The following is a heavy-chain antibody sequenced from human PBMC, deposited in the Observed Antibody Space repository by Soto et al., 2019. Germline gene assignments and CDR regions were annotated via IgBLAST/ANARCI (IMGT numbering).Heavy chain of an antibody. Sequence: ASVKVSCKASGYTFTSYGISWVRQAPGQGLEWMGWISAYNGNTNYAQKLQGRVTMTTDTSTSTAYMELRSLRSDDTAVYYCARIGIEYSNNYYYYGMDVWGQGTTVTVSS. CDR1: GYTFTSYG. J-gene: IGHJ6*02. V-gene: IGHV1-18*04. CDR3: ARIGIEYSNNYYYYGMDV. CDR2: ISAYNGNT. D-gene: IGHD6-6*01.